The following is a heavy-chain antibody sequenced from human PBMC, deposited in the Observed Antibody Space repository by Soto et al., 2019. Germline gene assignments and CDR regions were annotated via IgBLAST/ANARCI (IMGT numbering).Heavy chain of an antibody. J-gene: IGHJ4*02. CDR2: ISSSSSYI. CDR1: GFTFSSYS. D-gene: IGHD3-22*01. V-gene: IGHV3-21*01. CDR3: ARDRSSSGYQPY. Sequence: GGALRVSCAASGFTFSSYSMNWVRQAPGKGLEWVSSISSSSSYIYYADSVKGRFTISRDNAKNSLYLQMNSLRAEDTAVYYCARDRSSSGYQPYWRQGTLVPVSS.